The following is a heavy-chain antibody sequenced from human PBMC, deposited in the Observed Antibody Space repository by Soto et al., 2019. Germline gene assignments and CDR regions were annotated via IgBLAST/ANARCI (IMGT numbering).Heavy chain of an antibody. J-gene: IGHJ5*02. V-gene: IGHV1-18*04. Sequence: QVQLVQSGAEVKKPGASVKFSCKASGYTFTSYGISWVRQPPGQGLEWMGGISAYNGNTNYAQKLQGRVPMTTDTSTSTAYMELRSLRSGDTAVYYCARVLLRPGDWFDPWGQGTLVTVSS. CDR3: ARVLLRPGDWFDP. D-gene: IGHD2-15*01. CDR2: ISAYNGNT. CDR1: GYTFTSYG.